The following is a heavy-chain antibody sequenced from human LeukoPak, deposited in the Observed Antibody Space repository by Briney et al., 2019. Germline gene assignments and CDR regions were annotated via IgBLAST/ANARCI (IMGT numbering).Heavy chain of an antibody. V-gene: IGHV3-73*01. CDR3: TRLQTAVAGKVTY. Sequence: GGSLRLSCAASGFTFSGSAMHWVRQASGKGLEWVGRIRSEANSYATAYAASVKGRFTISRDDSKNTAYLQMNSLKTEDTAVYYCTRLQTAVAGKVTYWGQGTLVTVSS. CDR2: IRSEANSYAT. D-gene: IGHD6-19*01. CDR1: GFTFSGSA. J-gene: IGHJ4*02.